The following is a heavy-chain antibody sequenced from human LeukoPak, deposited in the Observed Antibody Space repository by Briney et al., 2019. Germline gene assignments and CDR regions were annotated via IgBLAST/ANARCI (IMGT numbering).Heavy chain of an antibody. CDR1: GGSFSGYY. Sequence: SETLSLTCAVYGGSFSGYYWSWIRQPPGKGLEWIGEINHSGSTNYNPSLKSRVTISVDTSKNQFSLKLSSVTAADTAVYYCARTPSLRFLEWLHYNWFDPWGQGTLVTVSS. J-gene: IGHJ5*02. D-gene: IGHD3-3*01. CDR3: ARTPSLRFLEWLHYNWFDP. CDR2: INHSGST. V-gene: IGHV4-34*01.